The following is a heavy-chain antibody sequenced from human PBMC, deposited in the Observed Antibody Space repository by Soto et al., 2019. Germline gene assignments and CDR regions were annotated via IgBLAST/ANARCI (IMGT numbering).Heavy chain of an antibody. D-gene: IGHD2-15*01. V-gene: IGHV1-69*12. CDR2: IIPMFGTA. CDR3: ARESRYCSGGSCYFLPGIDY. Sequence: QVQLVQSGAEVKKPGSSVKVSCKASGGTFSSYAISWVRQAPGQGLEWMGGIIPMFGTANYAQKLQGRVTITADESTSTAYMELSSLRAEDTAVYYCARESRYCSGGSCYFLPGIDYWGQGTLVTVSS. J-gene: IGHJ4*02. CDR1: GGTFSSYA.